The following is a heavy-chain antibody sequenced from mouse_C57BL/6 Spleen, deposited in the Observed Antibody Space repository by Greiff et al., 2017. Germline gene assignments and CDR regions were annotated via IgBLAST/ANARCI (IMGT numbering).Heavy chain of an antibody. CDR2: ISSGSSTI. J-gene: IGHJ4*01. V-gene: IGHV5-17*01. CDR1: GFTFSDYG. CDR3: ARGRVYGSSYVGAMDY. Sequence: EVKMMESGGGLVKPGGSLKLSCAASGFTFSDYGMHWVRQAPEKGLEWVAYISSGSSTIYYADTVKGRFTISRDNAKNTLFLQMTSLRSEDTAMYYCARGRVYGSSYVGAMDYWGQGTSVTVSS. D-gene: IGHD1-1*01.